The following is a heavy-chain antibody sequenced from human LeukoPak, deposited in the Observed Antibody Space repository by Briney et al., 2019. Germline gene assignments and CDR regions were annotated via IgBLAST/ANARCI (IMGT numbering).Heavy chain of an antibody. CDR1: GFSFGNYA. CDR3: VKDPRDTYGTNWFVS. CDR2: ISGTGGAT. Sequence: GGSLRLSCVTSGFSFGNYAMSWVRQAPGKGLQWVSQISGTGGATWYAGFARDRFTISRDNSKKTLYLQMSGLRVEDTAMYYCVKDPRDTYGTNWFVSWGQGTLLIVSS. D-gene: IGHD2-21*01. V-gene: IGHV3-23*01. J-gene: IGHJ5*01.